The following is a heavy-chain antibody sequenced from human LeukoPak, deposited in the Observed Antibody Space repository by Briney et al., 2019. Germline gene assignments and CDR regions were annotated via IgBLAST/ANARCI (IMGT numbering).Heavy chain of an antibody. CDR1: GFTFSSYA. CDR3: ANLYGDTAMVSPRYYYGMDV. D-gene: IGHD5-18*01. V-gene: IGHV3-23*01. J-gene: IGHJ6*02. Sequence: GESLRLSCAASGFTFSSYAMSWVRQAPGKGLEWVSAISGSGGSTYYADSVKGRFTISRDNSKNTLYLQMNSLRAEDTAVYYCANLYGDTAMVSPRYYYGMDVWGQGTTVTVSS. CDR2: ISGSGGST.